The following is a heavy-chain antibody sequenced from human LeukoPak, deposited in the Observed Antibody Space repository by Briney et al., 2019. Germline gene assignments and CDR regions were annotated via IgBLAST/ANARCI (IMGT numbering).Heavy chain of an antibody. CDR2: ISYDGSNK. CDR1: GFTFSSYG. CDR3: AKYFLSGSYYHFDS. D-gene: IGHD1-26*01. V-gene: IGHV3-30*18. Sequence: PGGSLRLSCAASGFTFSSYGMHWVRQAPGKGLEWVAVISYDGSNKYYADSVKGRFTISRDNSKNTLYLQMNSLRAEDTAVYYCAKYFLSGSYYHFDSWGQGTQVTVSP. J-gene: IGHJ4*02.